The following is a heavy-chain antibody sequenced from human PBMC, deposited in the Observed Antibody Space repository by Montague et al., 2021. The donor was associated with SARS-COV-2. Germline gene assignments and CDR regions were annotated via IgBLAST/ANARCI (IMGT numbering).Heavy chain of an antibody. J-gene: IGHJ6*02. Sequence: SETLSLTCTVSGGSIDSFYWSWIWRPPGKGLEWIGCIFHSGRTYYNPSLKSRVSMSVDTSKNQVSLRLSSLTAADTAVYYCASGGYYDNTGYYSDYYYNMDVWGQGTTVTVSS. V-gene: IGHV4-59*01. CDR1: GGSIDSFY. CDR2: IFHSGRT. CDR3: ASGGYYDNTGYYSDYYYNMDV. D-gene: IGHD3-22*01.